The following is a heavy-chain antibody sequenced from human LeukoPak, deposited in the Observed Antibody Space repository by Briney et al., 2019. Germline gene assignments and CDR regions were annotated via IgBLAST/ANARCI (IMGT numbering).Heavy chain of an antibody. Sequence: SETLSLTCTVSGGSISSGGYYWSWIRQPPGKGLEWIGYIYQSGSTYYTPSLESRVTISVDRSKNQFSLWLSSVTAADTAVYYCAKRVAAAGIFDYWGQGTLVTVSS. J-gene: IGHJ4*02. CDR3: AKRVAAAGIFDY. D-gene: IGHD6-13*01. CDR2: IYQSGST. V-gene: IGHV4-30-2*01. CDR1: GGSISSGGYY.